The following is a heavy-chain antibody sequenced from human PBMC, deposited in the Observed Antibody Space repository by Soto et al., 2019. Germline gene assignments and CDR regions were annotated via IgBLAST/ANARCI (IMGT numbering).Heavy chain of an antibody. V-gene: IGHV3-21*01. CDR3: VRQGRGYCSSTSCHRAFDI. CDR2: ISSSNNYL. CDR1: GFTCSDYS. J-gene: IGHJ3*02. Sequence: GGSLRLSCASSGFTCSDYSMNLVRQAPGKGLEWVSSISSSNNYLYYADSVKGRFTISRDNAKNSLYLQMNSLRAEDTAVYYCVRQGRGYCSSTSCHRAFDIWGQGTMVTVSS. D-gene: IGHD2-2*01.